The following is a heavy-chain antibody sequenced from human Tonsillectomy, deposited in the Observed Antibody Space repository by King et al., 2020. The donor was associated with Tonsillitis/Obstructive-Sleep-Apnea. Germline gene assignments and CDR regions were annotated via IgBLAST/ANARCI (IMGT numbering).Heavy chain of an antibody. CDR1: GGSFSGYY. J-gene: IGHJ4*02. V-gene: IGHV4-34*01. Sequence: VQLPQWGAGLLKPSETLSLTCAVYGGSFSGYYWSWIRQPPGKGLEWIGEINHSGSTNYNPSLKSRVTISVDTSKNQFSLKLSSVTAADTAVYYCARGSDYGDYVGYFDYWGQGTLVTVSS. CDR2: INHSGST. CDR3: ARGSDYGDYVGYFDY. D-gene: IGHD4-17*01.